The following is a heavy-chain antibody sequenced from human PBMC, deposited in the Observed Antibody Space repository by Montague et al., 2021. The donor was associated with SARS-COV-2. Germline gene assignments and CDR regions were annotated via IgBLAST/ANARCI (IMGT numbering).Heavy chain of an antibody. D-gene: IGHD6-19*01. CDR2: IYHSGST. CDR3: ARGYSSGWYGYYYYSMDV. CDR1: GGSISSSNW. Sequence: SETLSLTCAVSGGSISSSNWWSWVRQSPGKGLEWIGEIYHSGSTNYNPSLKSRVTISVDKSKNQFSLKLSSVTAADTAVYYCARGYSSGWYGYYYYSMDVWGQGTTVTVSS. J-gene: IGHJ6*02. V-gene: IGHV4-4*02.